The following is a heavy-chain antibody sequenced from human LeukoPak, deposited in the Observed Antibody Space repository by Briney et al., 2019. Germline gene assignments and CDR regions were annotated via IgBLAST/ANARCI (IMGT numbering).Heavy chain of an antibody. CDR1: GFSVRNNY. CDR3: ARNDYGDYFGPDY. D-gene: IGHD4-17*01. Sequence: GGSLRLSCAASGFSVRNNYMTWVRQAPGKGLGWVSIIYSGGSTYYADSVKGRFTISKDNSKNTLYLQMNSLRAEDTAVYYCARNDYGDYFGPDYWGQGTLVTVSS. CDR2: IYSGGST. J-gene: IGHJ4*02. V-gene: IGHV3-66*02.